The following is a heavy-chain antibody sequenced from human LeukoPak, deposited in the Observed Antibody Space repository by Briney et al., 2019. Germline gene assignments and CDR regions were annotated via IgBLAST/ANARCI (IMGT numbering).Heavy chain of an antibody. J-gene: IGHJ4*02. CDR2: IYYGGTT. CDR3: ATASH. V-gene: IGHV3-53*01. CDR1: GFTVSSND. Sequence: GGSLRLSCAASGFTVSSNDMTWVRQAPGKGLEWVSVIYYGGTTYFAASVKGRFTVSRDSSKNILYLQMNSLRAEDTVVYYCATASHWGQGTLVTVSS.